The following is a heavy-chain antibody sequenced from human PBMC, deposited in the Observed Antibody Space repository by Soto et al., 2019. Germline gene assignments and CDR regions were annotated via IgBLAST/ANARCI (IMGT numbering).Heavy chain of an antibody. J-gene: IGHJ6*02. V-gene: IGHV1-69*12. D-gene: IGHD1-26*01. CDR2: IMPIFGTA. Sequence: QVQLVQSGAEVKKPGASVKVSCKASGGTFKRYAISWVRQAPGQGLEWLGGIMPIFGTADYAQKFQGRVTITADESTSTAYMEMSSLTSEDTDVYYCAKWRDTDPHVGNYYYGMDIWGQGTTVTVS. CDR3: AKWRDTDPHVGNYYYGMDI. CDR1: GGTFKRYA.